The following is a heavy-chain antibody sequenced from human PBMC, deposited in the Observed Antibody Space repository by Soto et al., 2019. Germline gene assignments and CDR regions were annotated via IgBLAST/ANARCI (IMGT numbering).Heavy chain of an antibody. V-gene: IGHV3-15*01. CDR3: TTDWYCSGGSCYPGYFQH. CDR1: GFNFNNAW. J-gene: IGHJ1*01. D-gene: IGHD2-15*01. Sequence: EVQLVESGGGLVKPGGSLRLSCAASGFNFNNAWMSWVRQAPGKGLEWVGRIKSKTDGGTKDYAAPVKGRFTISRDDSKNTLYLQMNSLETEDSAVYYCTTDWYCSGGSCYPGYFQHWGQGTLVTGSS. CDR2: IKSKTDGGTK.